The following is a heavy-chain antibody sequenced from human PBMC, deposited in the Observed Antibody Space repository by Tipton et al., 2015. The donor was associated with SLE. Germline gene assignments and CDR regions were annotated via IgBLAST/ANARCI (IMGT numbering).Heavy chain of an antibody. CDR1: GGTFSSYA. D-gene: IGHD2-15*01. CDR2: IIPIFGTA. CDR3: VCGGRDPRYCSGGSCYSDAFDI. Sequence: QLVQSGAEVKKPGSSVKVSCKASGGTFSSYAISWVRQAPGQGLEWMGGIIPIFGTANYAQKFQGRVTITADESTSAAYMELSSLRSEDTAVYYCVCGGRDPRYCSGGSCYSDAFDIWGQGTMVTVSS. J-gene: IGHJ3*02. V-gene: IGHV1-69*01.